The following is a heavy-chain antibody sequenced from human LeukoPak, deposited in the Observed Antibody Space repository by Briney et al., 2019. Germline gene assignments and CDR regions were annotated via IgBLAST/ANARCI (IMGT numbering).Heavy chain of an antibody. J-gene: IGHJ3*02. CDR1: GGSISSYY. CDR3: ARVVMGDTAMVPDAFDI. D-gene: IGHD5-18*01. Sequence: PSETLSLTCTVSGGSISSYYWSWIRQPPGKELEWIGYIYYSGSTNYNPSLKSRVTISVDTSKNQFSLKLSSVTAADTAVYYCARVVMGDTAMVPDAFDIWGQGTMVTVSS. CDR2: IYYSGST. V-gene: IGHV4-59*01.